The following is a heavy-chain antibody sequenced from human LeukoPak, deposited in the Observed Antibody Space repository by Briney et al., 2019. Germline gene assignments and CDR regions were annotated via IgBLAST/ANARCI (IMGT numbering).Heavy chain of an antibody. CDR1: GYTFTSYG. J-gene: IGHJ6*02. V-gene: IGHV1-69*04. Sequence: GASVKVSCKASGYTFTSYGISWVRQAPGQGLEWMGRIIPILGIANYAQKFQGRVTITADKSTSTAYMELSSLRSEDTAVYYCARAQSLWFGDKDGMDVWGQGTTVTVSS. D-gene: IGHD3-10*01. CDR3: ARAQSLWFGDKDGMDV. CDR2: IIPILGIA.